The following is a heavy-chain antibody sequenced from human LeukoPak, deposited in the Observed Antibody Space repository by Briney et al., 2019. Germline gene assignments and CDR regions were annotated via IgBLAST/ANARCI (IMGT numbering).Heavy chain of an antibody. V-gene: IGHV5-51*01. CDR1: GYSFTSYW. CDR2: IYPGDSDT. D-gene: IGHD2-2*01. J-gene: IGHJ4*02. CDR3: ARQDIVVVPAATYFDY. Sequence: GESLKVSCKGSGYSFTSYWIGWVRQMPGKGLEWMGIIYPGDSDTRYSPSFQGQVTISADKSISTAYLQWSSLKVSDTAMYYCARQDIVVVPAATYFDYWGQGTLVTVSS.